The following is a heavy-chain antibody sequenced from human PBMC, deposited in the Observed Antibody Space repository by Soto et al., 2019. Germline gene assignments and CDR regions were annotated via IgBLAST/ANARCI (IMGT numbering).Heavy chain of an antibody. D-gene: IGHD2-8*01. Sequence: SETPSLTCAVYGGSFSGYYWSWIRQPPGKGLEWIGENNHSGSTNYNPSLKSRVTISVDTSKNQFSLKLSSVTAADTAVYYCAREYTVHAIRFSYGMDVSCQATTVTLS. CDR2: NNHSGST. V-gene: IGHV4-34*01. CDR3: AREYTVHAIRFSYGMDV. J-gene: IGHJ6*02. CDR1: GGSFSGYY.